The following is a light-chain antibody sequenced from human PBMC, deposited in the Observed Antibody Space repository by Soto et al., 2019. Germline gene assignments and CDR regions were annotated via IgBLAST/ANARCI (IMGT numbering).Light chain of an antibody. Sequence: QSVLTQPASVSGSPGQSITISCTGTSGDVGGYNYVSWYQLDPGKAPKLIIYEVNNRPSGVSNRFSGSKSGNTASLTISGLQAEDVADYYCTSYTSSGPWVFGGGTNLTVL. CDR3: TSYTSSGPWV. CDR1: SGDVGGYNY. CDR2: EVN. V-gene: IGLV2-14*01. J-gene: IGLJ3*02.